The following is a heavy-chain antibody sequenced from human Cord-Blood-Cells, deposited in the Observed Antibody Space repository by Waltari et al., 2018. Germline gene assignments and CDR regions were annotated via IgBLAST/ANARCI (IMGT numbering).Heavy chain of an antibody. D-gene: IGHD6-6*01. V-gene: IGHV4-34*01. CDR3: ARLIRQLVDY. CDR2: INHSGST. Sequence: QVQLQQWGAGLLKPSETLSLTCAVYGGSFSGYYWSWIRQPPGKGLEWIGEINHSGSTNYNPSLKSRVTISVDTSKNQFSLKLSSVTAADTAVYYCARLIRQLVDYWGQGTLVTVSS. J-gene: IGHJ4*02. CDR1: GGSFSGYY.